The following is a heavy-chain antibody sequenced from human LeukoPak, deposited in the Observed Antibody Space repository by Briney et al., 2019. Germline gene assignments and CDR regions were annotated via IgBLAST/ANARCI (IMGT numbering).Heavy chain of an antibody. D-gene: IGHD3-16*02. CDR1: GFTFDDYA. Sequence: GGSLRLSCAASGFTFDDYAMHWVRQAPGKGLEWVSGISWNSGSIGYADSVKGRFTISRDNSKNTLYLQMNSLRAEDTAVYYCAKHVWGSYRYRFDYWGQGTLVTVSS. V-gene: IGHV3-9*01. J-gene: IGHJ4*02. CDR2: ISWNSGSI. CDR3: AKHVWGSYRYRFDY.